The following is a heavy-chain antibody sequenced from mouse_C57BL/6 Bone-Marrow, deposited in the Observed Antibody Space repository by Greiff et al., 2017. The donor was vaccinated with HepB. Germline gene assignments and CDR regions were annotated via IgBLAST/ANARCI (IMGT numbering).Heavy chain of an antibody. J-gene: IGHJ3*01. D-gene: IGHD3-2*02. CDR3: ARGDSSGYPWFAY. CDR1: GYSITSGYY. V-gene: IGHV3-6*01. Sequence: EVQLQESGPGLVKPSQSLSLTCSVTGYSITSGYYWNWIRQFPGNKLEWMGYISYDGSNNYNPSLKNRISITRDTSKNQFFMKLNSVTTEDTATYYCARGDSSGYPWFAYWGQGTLVTVSA. CDR2: ISYDGSN.